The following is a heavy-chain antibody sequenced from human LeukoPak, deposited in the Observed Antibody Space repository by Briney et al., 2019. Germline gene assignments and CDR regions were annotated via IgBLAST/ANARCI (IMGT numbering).Heavy chain of an antibody. CDR1: GFTFDDYA. Sequence: PGGSLRLSCAASGFTFDDYAMHWVRQAPGKGLEWVAVISYDGSNKYYADSVKGRFTISRDNSKNTLYLQMNSLRAEDTAVYYCAKDWGSSDAFDIWGRGTMVTVSS. V-gene: IGHV3-30*18. D-gene: IGHD6-6*01. J-gene: IGHJ3*02. CDR3: AKDWGSSDAFDI. CDR2: ISYDGSNK.